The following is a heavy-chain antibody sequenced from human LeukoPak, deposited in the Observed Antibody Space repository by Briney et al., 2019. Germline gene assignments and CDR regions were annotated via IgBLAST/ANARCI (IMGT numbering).Heavy chain of an antibody. Sequence: SETLSLTCTVSGYSISSGYYWGWIRQPPGKGLEWIGSIYHSGSTYYNPSLKSRVTISVDTSKNQFSLKLSSVTAADTAVYYCASNPGLWFGELKDAFDIWGQGTMVTVSS. D-gene: IGHD3-10*01. J-gene: IGHJ3*02. V-gene: IGHV4-38-2*02. CDR3: ASNPGLWFGELKDAFDI. CDR2: IYHSGST. CDR1: GYSISSGYY.